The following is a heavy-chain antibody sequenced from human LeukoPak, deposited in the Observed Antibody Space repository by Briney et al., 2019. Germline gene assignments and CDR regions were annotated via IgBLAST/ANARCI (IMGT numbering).Heavy chain of an antibody. D-gene: IGHD6-13*01. V-gene: IGHV1-2*02. CDR1: GYTFTGYY. Sequence: ASVTVSCKASGYTFTGYYMHWVRQAPGQRLEWMGWINPNSGGTNYAQKFQGRITMTRDTSISTAYMELSRLRSDDTAVYYCARMDRQLVQGFDYWGQGTLVTVSS. CDR2: INPNSGGT. CDR3: ARMDRQLVQGFDY. J-gene: IGHJ4*02.